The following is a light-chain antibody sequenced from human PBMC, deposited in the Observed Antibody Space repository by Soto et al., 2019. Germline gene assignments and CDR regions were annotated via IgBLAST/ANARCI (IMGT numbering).Light chain of an antibody. J-gene: IGKJ3*01. CDR1: QSVSSN. CDR2: GAS. CDR3: QQYYTTPFT. Sequence: EIVMTQSPATLSVSPGERATLSCRASQSVSSNLAWYQQKPGQAPRLLIYGASTRATGIPARFSGSGSGTEFTLTISSLQSEDFAVYYCQQYYTTPFTFGPGTKVDIK. V-gene: IGKV3-15*01.